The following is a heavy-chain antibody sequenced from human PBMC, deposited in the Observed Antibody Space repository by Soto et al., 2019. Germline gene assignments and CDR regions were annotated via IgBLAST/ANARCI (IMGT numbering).Heavy chain of an antibody. Sequence: SGPTLVNPTQTLTLTCTFSGFSLNTRAVGVGWIRQPPGKALEWLALINWNDDERYSPSLKDRLTITKDTSRNHVVLTMTNVDPVDTATYYCAHRHDLGGFDIWGQGTTVPVSS. D-gene: IGHD2-15*01. CDR1: GFSLNTRAVG. J-gene: IGHJ3*02. CDR3: AHRHDLGGFDI. CDR2: INWNDDE. V-gene: IGHV2-5*01.